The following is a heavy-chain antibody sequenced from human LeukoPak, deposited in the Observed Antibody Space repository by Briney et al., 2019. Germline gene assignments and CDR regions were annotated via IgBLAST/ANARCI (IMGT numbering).Heavy chain of an antibody. CDR2: IIPILGST. CDR3: ARAAVYYYYMDV. CDR1: GGTFSNYT. J-gene: IGHJ6*03. V-gene: IGHV1-69*01. Sequence: ASVKVSCKSSGGTFSNYTISWVCQAPGQGLEWMGGIIPILGSTSHAQKFQGRVTITVDESTSTAYMQLSSLRSEDTAVYYCARAAVYYYYMDVWGKGTTVTVSS.